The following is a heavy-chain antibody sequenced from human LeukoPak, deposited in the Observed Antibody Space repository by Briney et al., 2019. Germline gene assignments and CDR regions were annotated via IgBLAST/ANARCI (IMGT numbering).Heavy chain of an antibody. CDR1: GGSISSYY. CDR2: IYYSGST. V-gene: IGHV4-59*01. CDR3: AREVGYCSGGSCYSYFDY. J-gene: IGHJ4*02. D-gene: IGHD2-15*01. Sequence: PSETLSLTCTVSGGSISSYYWSWIRQPPGKGPEWIGYIYYSGSTNYNASLTNRVTISVDTSKNQFSLKLSPVTAADTAVYYCAREVGYCSGGSCYSYFDYWGQGTLVTVSS.